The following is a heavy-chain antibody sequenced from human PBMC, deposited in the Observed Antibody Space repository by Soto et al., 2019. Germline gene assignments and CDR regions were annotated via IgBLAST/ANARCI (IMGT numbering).Heavy chain of an antibody. V-gene: IGHV1-8*01. J-gene: IGHJ4*02. CDR3: ARQNGDSPFDY. CDR2: MNPNSGNT. CDR1: GYTFTSYD. Sequence: ASVKVSCKASGYTFTSYDINWVRQATGQGLEWMGWMNPNSGNTGYAQKFQGRVTMTRDTSPTTVYMELSSLRSEDTAMYYCARQNGDSPFDYWGQGTLVTVSS. D-gene: IGHD4-17*01.